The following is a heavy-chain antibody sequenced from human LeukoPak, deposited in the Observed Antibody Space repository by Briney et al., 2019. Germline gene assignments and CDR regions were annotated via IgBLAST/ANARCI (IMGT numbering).Heavy chain of an antibody. J-gene: IGHJ4*02. Sequence: GGSLRLPCAASGFTFSSYAMHWVRQAPGKGLEWVSGISWNSGSIGYADSVKGRFTISRDNAKNSLYLQMNSLRAEDTALYYCAKGVGGYYDSSGYYPYWGQGTLVTVSS. V-gene: IGHV3-9*01. CDR2: ISWNSGSI. CDR3: AKGVGGYYDSSGYYPY. CDR1: GFTFSSYA. D-gene: IGHD3-22*01.